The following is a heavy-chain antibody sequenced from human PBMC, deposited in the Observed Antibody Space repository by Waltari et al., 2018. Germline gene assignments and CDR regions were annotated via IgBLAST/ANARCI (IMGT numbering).Heavy chain of an antibody. D-gene: IGHD3-10*01. V-gene: IGHV3-74*01. CDR1: GFTFRNHW. Sequence: EVQLVESGGGLVQSGGSLRLSCGASGFTFRNHWMHWVRQAPGKGLLWFSRINSDGTGTSNADSVKGRFTMSRDNAKNTLYLQINSLRVEDTAVYYCTRDSGQGLDFWGQGTLVTVSS. J-gene: IGHJ4*02. CDR3: TRDSGQGLDF. CDR2: INSDGTGT.